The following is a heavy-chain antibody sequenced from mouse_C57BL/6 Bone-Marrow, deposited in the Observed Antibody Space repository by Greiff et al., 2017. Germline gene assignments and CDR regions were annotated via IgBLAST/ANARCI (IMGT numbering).Heavy chain of an antibody. CDR3: ARAGEGGYFDV. CDR1: GYSITSGYY. J-gene: IGHJ1*03. Sequence: EVQLQESGPGLVKPSQSLSLTCSVTGYSITSGYYWNWIRQFPGNKLEWMGYISYDGSNNYNPSLKNRISITRDTSKNQFFLKLNSVTTEDTATYYCARAGEGGYFDVWGTGTTVTVSS. D-gene: IGHD3-2*02. CDR2: ISYDGSN. V-gene: IGHV3-6*01.